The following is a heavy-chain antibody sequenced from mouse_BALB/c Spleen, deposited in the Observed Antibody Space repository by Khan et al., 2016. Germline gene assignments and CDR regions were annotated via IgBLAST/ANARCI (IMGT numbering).Heavy chain of an antibody. CDR1: EFTFNTYA. CDR2: IRSKSDNYAT. CDR3: VGYDYDY. J-gene: IGHJ4*01. V-gene: IGHV10-1*02. Sequence: EVQLVESGGGLVQPKGSLKLSCAASEFTFNTYAMNWVRQAPGQGLEWVARIRSKSDNYATYYADSVKDRFTISRDDSQGMLYLQMNNLKTEDTAMYYCVGYDYDYWGQGISVTVSS. D-gene: IGHD2-4*01.